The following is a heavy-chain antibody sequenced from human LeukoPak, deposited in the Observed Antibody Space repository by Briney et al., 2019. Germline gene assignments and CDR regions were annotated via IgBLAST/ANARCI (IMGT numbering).Heavy chain of an antibody. V-gene: IGHV3-66*02. D-gene: IGHD3-10*01. CDR2: IYSGGST. CDR3: ARDYRYMDV. Sequence: GGSLRLSCAASEFTVSSNYMSWVRQAPGKGLEWVSIIYSGGSTYYADSVKGRFIVSRDSSENTLYLQMNSLRVEDTAVYFCARDYRYMDVWGKGTTVTVSS. CDR1: EFTVSSNY. J-gene: IGHJ6*03.